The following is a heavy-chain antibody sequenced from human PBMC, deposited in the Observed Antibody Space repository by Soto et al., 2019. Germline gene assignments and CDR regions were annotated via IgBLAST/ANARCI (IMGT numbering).Heavy chain of an antibody. D-gene: IGHD6-6*01. V-gene: IGHV3-30*18. Sequence: SGGSLRLSCAASGFTFSNYGMHWVRQAPGKGLEWVTVISYDESNKYYADSVKGRFTISRDNSKNTLYLQMNSLRAEDTAVYYCAKDDAPGRPWYYYGMDVWGQGTTVTVSS. J-gene: IGHJ6*02. CDR3: AKDDAPGRPWYYYGMDV. CDR1: GFTFSNYG. CDR2: ISYDESNK.